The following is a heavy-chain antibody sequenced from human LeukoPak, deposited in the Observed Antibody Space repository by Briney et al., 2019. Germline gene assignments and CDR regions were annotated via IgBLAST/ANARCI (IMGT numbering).Heavy chain of an antibody. J-gene: IGHJ4*02. Sequence: GASVKVSCKASGYTFTSYXXXWVRQAPGQGLEWMGWISAYNGNTNYAQKLQGRVTMTTDTSTSTAYMELRSLRSDDTAVYYCARVRWGELLKYWGQGTLVTVSS. D-gene: IGHD3-10*01. V-gene: IGHV1-18*01. CDR1: GYTFTSYX. CDR3: ARVRWGELLKY. CDR2: ISAYNGNT.